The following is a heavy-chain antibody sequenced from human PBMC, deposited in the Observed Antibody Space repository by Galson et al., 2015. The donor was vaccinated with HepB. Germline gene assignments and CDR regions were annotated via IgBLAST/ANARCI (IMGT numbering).Heavy chain of an antibody. Sequence: SVKVSCKVSGYTLTKLSMHWVRQAPGKGLEWMGGFDPEDGETIYAQKFQGRVTMTEDTSTDTAYMELSSLRSEDTAVYYCATDHKERSSSWYGSTFDIWGQGTMVTVAS. CDR1: GYTLTKLS. J-gene: IGHJ3*02. V-gene: IGHV1-24*01. D-gene: IGHD6-13*01. CDR3: ATDHKERSSSWYGSTFDI. CDR2: FDPEDGET.